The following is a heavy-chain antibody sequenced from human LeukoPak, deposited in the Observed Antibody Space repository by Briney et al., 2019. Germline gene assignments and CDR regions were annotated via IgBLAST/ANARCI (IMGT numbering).Heavy chain of an antibody. V-gene: IGHV3-23*01. CDR3: AKAHGGSYHSGID. D-gene: IGHD1-26*01. J-gene: IGHJ4*02. CDR1: GFTFSSYA. Sequence: GSLRLSCAASGFTFSSYAMSWVRQAPGKGLEWVSAISGSGGSTYYADSVKGRFGISRDNSKNTLYLQLNSLRAEDTAVYYCAKAHGGSYHSGIDWGQGTLVTVSS. CDR2: ISGSGGST.